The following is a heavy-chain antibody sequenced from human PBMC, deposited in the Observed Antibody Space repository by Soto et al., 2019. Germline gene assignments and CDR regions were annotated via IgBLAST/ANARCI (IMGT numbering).Heavy chain of an antibody. J-gene: IGHJ3*02. D-gene: IGHD2-2*01. CDR3: ARYRSSTSCPEGAFDI. V-gene: IGHV3-11*06. Sequence: AGGSLRLSCAASGFTFSDYYMSWIRQAPGKGLEWVSYISSSSSYTNYADSVKGRFTISRDNAKNSLYLQMNSLRAEDTAVYYCARYRSSTSCPEGAFDIWGQGTMVTVSS. CDR2: ISSSSSYT. CDR1: GFTFSDYY.